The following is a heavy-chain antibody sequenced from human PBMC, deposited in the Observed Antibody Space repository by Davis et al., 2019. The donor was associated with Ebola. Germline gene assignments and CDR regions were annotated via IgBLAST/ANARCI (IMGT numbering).Heavy chain of an antibody. J-gene: IGHJ4*02. CDR3: AREASTDY. CDR1: VYTFSSYP. V-gene: IGHV7-4-1*02. CDR2: INTNTGNP. Sequence: ASVTVSRKASVYTFSSYPMNWVRQAPGQGLEWMGWINTNTGNPTYAQGFTGRFVFSLDTSVSTAYLQISSLTAEDTAVYYCAREASTDYWGQGTLVTVSS.